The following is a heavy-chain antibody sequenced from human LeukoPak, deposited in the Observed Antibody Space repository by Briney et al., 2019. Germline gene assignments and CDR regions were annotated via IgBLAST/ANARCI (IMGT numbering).Heavy chain of an antibody. Sequence: GGSLRLSCAASGFTFSPYGMIWVRQAPGKGLEWLSYITGSSSAIYYADSVKGRFTISRDNAKNSLYLQMSNLRAEDTAVYYCARVRGSWFFDYWGQGTLVTVSS. CDR1: GFTFSPYG. D-gene: IGHD2-15*01. CDR3: ARVRGSWFFDY. CDR2: ITGSSSAI. J-gene: IGHJ4*02. V-gene: IGHV3-48*04.